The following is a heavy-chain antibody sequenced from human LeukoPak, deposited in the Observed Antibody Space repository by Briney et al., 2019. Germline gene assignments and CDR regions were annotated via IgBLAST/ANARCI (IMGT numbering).Heavy chain of an antibody. V-gene: IGHV3-23*01. CDR1: RFIFSTYA. J-gene: IGHJ6*02. CDR2: ISRGGGST. CDR3: AKDSYGLDV. Sequence: GGSLRLSCAASRFIFSTYALTWVRQAPGKGLEWVSTISRGGGSTYFADSVRGRFTISRDNSNNTLFLQMNGLRAEDTAVYYCAKDSYGLDVWGQGTPVTVSS.